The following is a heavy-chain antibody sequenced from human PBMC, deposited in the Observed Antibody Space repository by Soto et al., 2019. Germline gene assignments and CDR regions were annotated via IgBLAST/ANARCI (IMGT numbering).Heavy chain of an antibody. CDR1: GGSISSGGYC. J-gene: IGHJ4*02. D-gene: IGHD2-2*01. CDR2: IYYSGST. Sequence: SETLSLTCTVSGGSISSGGYCWSWIRQHPGKGLEWIGYIYYSGSTYYNPSLKSRVTISVDTSKNQFSLKLSSVTAADTAVYYCARTGDVVVPAATDRVDYWGQGTLVTVSS. CDR3: ARTGDVVVPAATDRVDY. V-gene: IGHV4-31*03.